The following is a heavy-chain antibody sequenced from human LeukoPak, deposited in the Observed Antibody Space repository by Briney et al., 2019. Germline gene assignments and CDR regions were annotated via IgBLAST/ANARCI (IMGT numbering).Heavy chain of an antibody. CDR3: ARILYDSSGYRYYFDY. CDR2: IDWDDDK. J-gene: IGHJ4*02. V-gene: IGHV2-70*11. D-gene: IGHD3-22*01. Sequence: SGPALVKPTQTLTLTCTFSGFSLSTSGMCVSWIRQPPGKALEWFARIDWDDDKYYSTSLKTRLTISKDTSKNQVVLTMTNMDPVDTATYYCARILYDSSGYRYYFDYWGQGTLVTVSS. CDR1: GFSLSTSGMC.